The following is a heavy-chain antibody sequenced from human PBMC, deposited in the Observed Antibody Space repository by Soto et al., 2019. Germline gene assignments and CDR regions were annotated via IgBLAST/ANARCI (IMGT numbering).Heavy chain of an antibody. V-gene: IGHV1-46*01. CDR1: GYVFSSSF. CDR3: AREVNTVIMPGDTEDYSGLDV. CDR2: INPTVGST. D-gene: IGHD2-21*02. Sequence: ASVKVSCKASGYVFSSSFVHWVRQAPGQGLEWMAMINPTVGSTSYAHNFQGRIAVTRDTSTATVYLDLSSLRSADTAIYYCAREVNTVIMPGDTEDYSGLDVWGQGTRSPSP. J-gene: IGHJ6*02.